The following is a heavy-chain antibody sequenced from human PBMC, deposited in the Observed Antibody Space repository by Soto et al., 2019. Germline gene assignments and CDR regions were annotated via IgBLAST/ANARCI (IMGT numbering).Heavy chain of an antibody. CDR3: ARSWSGSTSGRVDV. Sequence: QVQLLESGPGLVKPSETLSLTCTVSGVSVSSGSFYWAWIRQPPGKGLEWIGFGSYSGTTNYKPSLKSRVIISVDTSRSQISLKVSSLTAADTALYYCARSWSGSTSGRVDVWGQGTTVTVSS. D-gene: IGHD3-3*01. J-gene: IGHJ6*02. CDR1: GVSVSSGSFY. CDR2: GSYSGTT. V-gene: IGHV4-61*01.